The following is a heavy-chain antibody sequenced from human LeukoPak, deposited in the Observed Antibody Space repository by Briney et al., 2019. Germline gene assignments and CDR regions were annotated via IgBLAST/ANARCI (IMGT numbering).Heavy chain of an antibody. Sequence: SVKVSCKASGGTFSSYAISWVRHAPGQGLEWMGGIIPIFGTANSAQKFHVRVTITTDESTSTAYMELSSLRLEDTAVAYCSRDVRGSSSARIFDYWGQGTLVTVSS. V-gene: IGHV1-69*05. CDR3: SRDVRGSSSARIFDY. D-gene: IGHD6-6*01. CDR2: IIPIFGTA. J-gene: IGHJ4*02. CDR1: GGTFSSYA.